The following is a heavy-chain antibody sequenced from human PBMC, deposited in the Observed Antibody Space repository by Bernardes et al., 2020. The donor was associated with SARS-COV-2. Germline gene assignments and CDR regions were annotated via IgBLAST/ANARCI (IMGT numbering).Heavy chain of an antibody. CDR2: IKQDGSEK. J-gene: IGHJ4*02. CDR3: ARDLLSGYSYGPDYIKTCYDY. Sequence: GGSLRLSCAASGFTFSSYVMHWVRQAPGKGLEWVANIKQDGSEKYYVDSVKGRFTISRDNAKNSLYLQMNSLRAEDTAVYYCARDLLSGYSYGPDYIKTCYDYWGQGTLVTVSS. CDR1: GFTFSSYV. V-gene: IGHV3-7*01. D-gene: IGHD5-18*01.